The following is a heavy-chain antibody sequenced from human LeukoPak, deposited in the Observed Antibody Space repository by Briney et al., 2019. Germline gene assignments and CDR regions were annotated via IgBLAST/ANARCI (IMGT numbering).Heavy chain of an antibody. J-gene: IGHJ6*03. V-gene: IGHV5-51*01. D-gene: IGHD3-16*01. Sequence: GGSLKISCEGSGYCFTSYWIGWVRQRPGKGLEWMGIIYPGDSDTRYSPSFQGHVTISADKSISTAYLQWSSLKASDTAMYYCARRARSSAPNTYYYYMDVWGKGTTVTVSS. CDR1: GYCFTSYW. CDR3: ARRARSSAPNTYYYYMDV. CDR2: IYPGDSDT.